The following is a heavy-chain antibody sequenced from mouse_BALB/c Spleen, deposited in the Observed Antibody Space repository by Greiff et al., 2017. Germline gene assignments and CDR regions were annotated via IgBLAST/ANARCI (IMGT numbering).Heavy chain of an antibody. CDR1: GYAFTSYN. CDR2: IDPYNGGT. CDR3: AREGDYDEGYYAMDY. Sequence: EVKLLESGPELVKPGASVKVSCKASGYAFTSYNMYWVKQSHGKSLEWIGYIDPYNGGTSYNQKFKGKATLTVDKSSSTAYMHLNSLTSEDSAVYYCAREGDYDEGYYAMDYWGQGTSVTVSS. D-gene: IGHD2-4*01. J-gene: IGHJ4*01. V-gene: IGHV1S135*01.